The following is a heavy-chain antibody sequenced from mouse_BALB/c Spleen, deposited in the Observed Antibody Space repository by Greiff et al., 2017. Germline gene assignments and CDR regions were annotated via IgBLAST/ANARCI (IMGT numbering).Heavy chain of an antibody. J-gene: IGHJ2*01. CDR3: YYGSSYGYLDY. V-gene: IGHV14-1*02. D-gene: IGHD1-1*01. CDR2: IDPENGNT. Sequence: EVKLMESGAELVRPGALVKLSCKASGFNIKDYYMHWVKQRPEQGLEWIGWIDPENGNTIYDPKFQGKASITADTSSNTAYLQLSSLTSEDTAVYYCYYGSSYGYLDYWGQGTTLTVAS. CDR1: GFNIKDYY.